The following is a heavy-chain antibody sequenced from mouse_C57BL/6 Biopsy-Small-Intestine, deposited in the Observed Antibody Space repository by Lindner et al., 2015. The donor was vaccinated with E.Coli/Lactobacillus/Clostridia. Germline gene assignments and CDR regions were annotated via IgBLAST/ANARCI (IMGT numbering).Heavy chain of an antibody. CDR3: ARGLNISPASGTFEI. V-gene: IGHV1-84*02. CDR1: EYTFTDYY. D-gene: IGHD3-1*01. Sequence: SVKVSCKASEYTFTDYYMHWVRQAPGQGLEWMGWINPNSGNTHYAENFQGRVTMTRDTSISTTYMELSRLRSDDTAVFYCARGLNISPASGTFEIWGQGTVVSVSS. CDR2: INPNSGNT. J-gene: IGHJ3*01.